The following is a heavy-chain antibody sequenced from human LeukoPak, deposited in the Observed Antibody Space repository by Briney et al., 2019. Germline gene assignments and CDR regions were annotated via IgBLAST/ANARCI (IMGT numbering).Heavy chain of an antibody. J-gene: IGHJ4*02. CDR2: INHSGST. D-gene: IGHD3-3*01. V-gene: IGHV4-34*01. CDR3: ARGDPNYDFWSGQPVFDY. Sequence: PETLSLTCAVYGGSFSGYYWSWIRQPPGKGLEWIGEINHSGSTNYNPSLKSRVTISVDTPKNQFSLKLSSVTAADTAVYYCARGDPNYDFWSGQPVFDYWGQGTLVTVSS. CDR1: GGSFSGYY.